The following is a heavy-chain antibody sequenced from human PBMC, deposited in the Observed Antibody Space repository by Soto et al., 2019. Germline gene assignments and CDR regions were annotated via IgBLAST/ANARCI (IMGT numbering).Heavy chain of an antibody. Sequence: SLRLSCAASGFTSSSYGMHWVRQAPGKGLEWVAVIWYDGSNKYYADSVKGRFTISRDNSKNTLYLQMNSLRAEDTAVYYCARDLSTSWIRDGMDVWGQGTTVTVSS. J-gene: IGHJ6*02. CDR3: ARDLSTSWIRDGMDV. D-gene: IGHD2-2*01. V-gene: IGHV3-33*01. CDR1: GFTSSSYG. CDR2: IWYDGSNK.